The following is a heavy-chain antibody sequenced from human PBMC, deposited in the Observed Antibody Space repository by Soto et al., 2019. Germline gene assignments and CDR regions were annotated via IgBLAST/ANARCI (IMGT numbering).Heavy chain of an antibody. CDR2: ISYDGSNK. V-gene: IGHV3-30-3*01. D-gene: IGHD5-18*01. J-gene: IGHJ6*02. CDR1: GFTFSSYA. CDR3: ASTPVDTGLAYYYGMDV. Sequence: QVQLVESGGGVVQPGRSLRLSCAASGFTFSSYAMHWVRQAPGKALEWVAVISYDGSNKYYADSVKGRFTISRDNSKNTLYLQMNSLRAEDTAVDYCASTPVDTGLAYYYGMDVWGQGTTVTVSS.